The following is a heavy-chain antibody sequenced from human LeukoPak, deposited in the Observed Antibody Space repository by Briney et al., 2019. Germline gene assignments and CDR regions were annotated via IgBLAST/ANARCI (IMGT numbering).Heavy chain of an antibody. V-gene: IGHV3-23*01. CDR3: AKDAAATLQFDY. Sequence: GGSLRLSCAASGFTFSSYSMNWVRQAPGKGLEWVSAITGSGVTTYYADSVKGRFTISRDNSKNTLYLQMSSLRAEDTAVYYCAKDAAATLQFDYWGQGTLVTVSS. J-gene: IGHJ4*02. CDR2: ITGSGVTT. CDR1: GFTFSSYS. D-gene: IGHD6-13*01.